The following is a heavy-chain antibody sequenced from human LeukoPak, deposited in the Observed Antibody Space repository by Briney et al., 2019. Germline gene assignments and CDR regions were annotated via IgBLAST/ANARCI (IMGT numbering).Heavy chain of an antibody. D-gene: IGHD6-19*01. J-gene: IGHJ5*02. V-gene: IGHV1-18*01. CDR1: GYTFTSYG. CDR2: ISAYNGNT. Sequence: ASVKVSCKASGYTFTSYGISWVRQAPGQGLEWMGWISAYNGNTNYAQKLQGRVTMTTDTSTSAAYMELRSLRSDDTAVYYCASIAVADSNWFDPWGQGTLVTVSS. CDR3: ASIAVADSNWFDP.